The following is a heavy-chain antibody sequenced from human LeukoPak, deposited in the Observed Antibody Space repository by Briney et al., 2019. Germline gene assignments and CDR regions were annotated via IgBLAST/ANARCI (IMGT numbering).Heavy chain of an antibody. Sequence: SETLSLTCTVSGGSISSDYWSWIRQPPGKGLEWIGYIYYSGSTNYNPSLKSRVTISVDTSKNQFSLKLSSVTAADTAVYYCARDLPGAGYCSSTSCTSRDFWFDPWGQGTLVTVSS. CDR3: ARDLPGAGYCSSTSCTSRDFWFDP. V-gene: IGHV4-59*01. CDR2: IYYSGST. D-gene: IGHD2-2*01. CDR1: GGSISSDY. J-gene: IGHJ5*02.